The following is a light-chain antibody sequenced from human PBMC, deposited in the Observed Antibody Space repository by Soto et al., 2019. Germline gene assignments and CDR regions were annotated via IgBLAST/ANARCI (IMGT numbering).Light chain of an antibody. CDR2: GAS. V-gene: IGKV1-9*01. J-gene: IGKJ4*01. CDR3: QQVINLPS. Sequence: DIQLNQSPSFLSASVGDGFTITCRASQGISRYLAWYQQKPGKAPNLLIYGASTLQSGVPSRFSGSGSGTEFTLTISSLQPEDFATYYCQQVINLPSFGGGTKVDI. CDR1: QGISRY.